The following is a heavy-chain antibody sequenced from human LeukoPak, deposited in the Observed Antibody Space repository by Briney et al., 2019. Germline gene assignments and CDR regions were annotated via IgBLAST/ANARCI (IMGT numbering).Heavy chain of an antibody. CDR2: ISSSSSYI. CDR1: GFTFNSYG. Sequence: GGSLRLSCAASGFTFNSYGMNWVRQAPGKGLEWVSSISSSSSYISYADSVKGRFTISRDNAKNSLDLQMNSLRAEDTAVYYCAIDRYSSGWYTFDYWGQGTLVTVSS. CDR3: AIDRYSSGWYTFDY. V-gene: IGHV3-21*01. D-gene: IGHD6-19*01. J-gene: IGHJ4*02.